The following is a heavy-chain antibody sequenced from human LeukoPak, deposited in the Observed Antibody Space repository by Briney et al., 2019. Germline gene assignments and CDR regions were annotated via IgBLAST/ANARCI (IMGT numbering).Heavy chain of an antibody. Sequence: GGSLRLSCAASGFTFSSCGMHWVRQAPGKGLEWVAFIRYDGSNKYYADSVKGRFTISRDNSKNTLYLQMNSLRAEDTAVYYCAKDGSGSYPFRYWGQGTLVTVSS. CDR2: IRYDGSNK. D-gene: IGHD3-10*01. CDR1: GFTFSSCG. V-gene: IGHV3-30*02. CDR3: AKDGSGSYPFRY. J-gene: IGHJ4*02.